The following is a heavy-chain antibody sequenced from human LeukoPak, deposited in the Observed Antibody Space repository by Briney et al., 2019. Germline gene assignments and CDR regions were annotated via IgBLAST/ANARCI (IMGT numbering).Heavy chain of an antibody. J-gene: IGHJ5*02. Sequence: GASVKVSCKASGYTFTSYAMNWVRQAPGQGLEWMGWINTNTGNPTYAQGFTGRFVFSLDTSVSTAYLQISSLKAEDTAVYYCARGKPVDGKNWFDPWGQGTLVTVSS. D-gene: IGHD6-19*01. CDR1: GYTFTSYA. V-gene: IGHV7-4-1*02. CDR2: INTNTGNP. CDR3: ARGKPVDGKNWFDP.